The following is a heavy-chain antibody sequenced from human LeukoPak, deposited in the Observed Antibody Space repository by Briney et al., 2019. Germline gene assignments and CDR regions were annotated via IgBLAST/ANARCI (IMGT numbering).Heavy chain of an antibody. Sequence: GGSLRLSCAASGFTFSSYSMTWVRQAPGKGLEWVSSISSSSSYIYYADSVKGRFTISRDNAKNSLYLQMNSLRAEDTAVYYCARDWGSRDIVVVPAAHPYYYYYGMDVWGQGTTVTVSS. V-gene: IGHV3-21*01. CDR1: GFTFSSYS. CDR3: ARDWGSRDIVVVPAAHPYYYYYGMDV. D-gene: IGHD2-2*01. J-gene: IGHJ6*02. CDR2: ISSSSSYI.